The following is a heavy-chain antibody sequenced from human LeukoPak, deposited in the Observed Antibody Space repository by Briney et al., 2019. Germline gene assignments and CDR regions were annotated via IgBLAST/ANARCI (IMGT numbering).Heavy chain of an antibody. D-gene: IGHD3-22*01. V-gene: IGHV4-59*12. CDR2: IYHSGST. CDR3: ARGNYYDSSGHRNNWFDP. CDR1: GGSISDFY. Sequence: PSETLSLTCSVSGGSISDFYWSWIRQSPGKGIQYIGYIYHSGSTNYNPSLKSRVTISVDKSKNQFSLKLSSVTAADTAVYYCARGNYYDSSGHRNNWFDPWGQGTLVTVSS. J-gene: IGHJ5*02.